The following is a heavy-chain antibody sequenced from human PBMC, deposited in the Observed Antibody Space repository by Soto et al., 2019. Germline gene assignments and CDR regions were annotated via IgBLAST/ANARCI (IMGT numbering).Heavy chain of an antibody. CDR1: GYTFTDYY. CDR3: ASEDCRNTNCLKGFDY. D-gene: IGHD2-15*01. J-gene: IGHJ4*02. CDR2: INPKSGGP. Sequence: QVQLVQSGAEVKKPGDSVKVSCKTSGYTFTDYYMHWVRQAPGQGFEWVGGINPKSGGPKYVPKFQGRVTVTRDMSTRTAYMELNRLTSDDTAVYYCASEDCRNTNCLKGFDYWCQGTLVTVAS. V-gene: IGHV1-2*02.